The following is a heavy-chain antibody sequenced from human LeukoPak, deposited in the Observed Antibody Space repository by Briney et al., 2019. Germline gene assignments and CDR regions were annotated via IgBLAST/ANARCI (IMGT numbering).Heavy chain of an antibody. CDR2: ISWNSGSI. V-gene: IGHV3-9*01. Sequence: SGGSLRLSCAASGFTFDDYAMHWVRQAPVKGLEWVSGISWNSGSIGYADSVKGRFTISRDNAKNSLYLQMNSLRAEDTALYYCAKDISRRSYGMDVWGQGTTVTVSS. CDR3: AKDISRRSYGMDV. CDR1: GFTFDDYA. D-gene: IGHD2/OR15-2a*01. J-gene: IGHJ6*02.